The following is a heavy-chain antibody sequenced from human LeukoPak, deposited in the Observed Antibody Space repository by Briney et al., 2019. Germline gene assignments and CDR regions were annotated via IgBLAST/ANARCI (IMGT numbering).Heavy chain of an antibody. CDR1: GYTFTGYY. D-gene: IGHD6-13*01. J-gene: IGHJ3*02. Sequence: ASVKVSCKASGYTFTGYYMHWVRQAPGQGLEWMGWINPNSGGTNYAQKFQGRVTMTRDTSISTAYMELSSLRSEDTAVYYCARTGYSSSWYLDAFDIWGQGTMVTVSS. V-gene: IGHV1-2*02. CDR2: INPNSGGT. CDR3: ARTGYSSSWYLDAFDI.